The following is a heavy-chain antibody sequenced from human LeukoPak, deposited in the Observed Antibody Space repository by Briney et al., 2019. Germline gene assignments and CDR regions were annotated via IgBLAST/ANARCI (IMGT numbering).Heavy chain of an antibody. CDR1: GGSFSGYY. V-gene: IGHV4-34*01. J-gene: IGHJ4*02. CDR2: INHSGST. Sequence: PSETLSPTCAVYGGSFSGYYWSWIRQPPGKGLEWIGEINHSGSTNYNPSLKSRVTISVDTSKNQFSLKLSSVTAADTAVYYCARGRASRGSGRPPLDYWGQGTLVTVSS. CDR3: ARGRASRGSGRPPLDY. D-gene: IGHD3-10*01.